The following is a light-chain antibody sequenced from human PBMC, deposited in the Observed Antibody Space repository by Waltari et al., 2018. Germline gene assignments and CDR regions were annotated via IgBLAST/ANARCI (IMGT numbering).Light chain of an antibody. Sequence: DIQMTQSPPSFSASVGDRVTITCRASQDINHYLGWFQQKPGKAPKRLIYYTSTLESGVPSRFSGSGSGTGYTLTINSLQPEDIAIYYCQQYDNFPYSFGQGTTVEIK. CDR1: QDINHY. CDR3: QQYDNFPYS. V-gene: IGKV1-33*01. CDR2: YTS. J-gene: IGKJ2*03.